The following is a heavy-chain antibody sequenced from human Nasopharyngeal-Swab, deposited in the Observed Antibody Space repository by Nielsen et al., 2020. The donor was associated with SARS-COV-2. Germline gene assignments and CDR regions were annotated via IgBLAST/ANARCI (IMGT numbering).Heavy chain of an antibody. J-gene: IGHJ5*02. CDR2: SIHICGTA. CDR1: GGTVSSNA. Sequence: AVKVSCKAAGGTVSSNASSRVRQAPRQGREWMGGSIHICGTANYAQKFQGRVTITADESTSTAYMELSSLRSEDTAVYYCARGGRTMVRGVIITVWFGPWGQGTLVTVSS. D-gene: IGHD3-10*01. V-gene: IGHV1-69*13. CDR3: ARGGRTMVRGVIITVWFGP.